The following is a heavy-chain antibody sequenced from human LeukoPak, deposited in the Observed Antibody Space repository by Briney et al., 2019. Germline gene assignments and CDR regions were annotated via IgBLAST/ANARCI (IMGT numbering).Heavy chain of an antibody. CDR3: ARVGSHYDILTGLDY. CDR2: INPNSGGT. J-gene: IGHJ4*02. D-gene: IGHD3-9*01. CDR1: GYTFTGYY. Sequence: ASVKVSCKASGYTFTGYYMHWVRQAPGQGLEWMGWINPNSGGTNYAQKFQGRVTMTRDTSISTAYMELSRLRSDDTAVYYCARVGSHYDILTGLDYWGQGTLVTVSS. V-gene: IGHV1-2*02.